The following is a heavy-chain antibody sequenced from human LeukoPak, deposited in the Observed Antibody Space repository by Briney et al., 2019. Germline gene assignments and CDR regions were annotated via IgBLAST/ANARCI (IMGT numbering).Heavy chain of an antibody. V-gene: IGHV3-21*01. CDR1: GCTFSSYS. J-gene: IGHJ3*02. D-gene: IGHD6-25*01. CDR3: AKGSGPLNDAFDI. CDR2: ISSSSSYI. Sequence: GGSLRLSCAASGCTFSSYSMNWVRQAPGKGLEWVSSISSSSSYIYYADSVKGRFTISRDNAKNSLYLQMNSLRAEDTAVYYCAKGSGPLNDAFDIWGQGTMVTVSS.